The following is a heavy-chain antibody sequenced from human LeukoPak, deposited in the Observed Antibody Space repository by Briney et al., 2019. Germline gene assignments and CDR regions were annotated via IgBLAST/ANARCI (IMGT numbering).Heavy chain of an antibody. D-gene: IGHD7-27*01. CDR2: IYTTGTA. CDR1: GDFISGSY. Sequence: SETLSLTCTVSGDFISGSYWSWIRQPAGKGLEWIGRIYTTGTANYNPSLTSRVTMSVDTSKKQLSLKLNSVTAADTAVYYCATVGGEGGFLHYWGQGILVAVSS. J-gene: IGHJ4*02. CDR3: ATVGGEGGFLHY. V-gene: IGHV4-4*07.